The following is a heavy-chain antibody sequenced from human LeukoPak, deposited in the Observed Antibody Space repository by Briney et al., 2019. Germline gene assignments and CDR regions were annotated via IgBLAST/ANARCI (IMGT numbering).Heavy chain of an antibody. D-gene: IGHD6-19*01. CDR2: ISGSGDST. J-gene: IGHJ4*02. CDR3: ARDAVTGYSSGWYKPFPFDY. V-gene: IGHV3-23*01. CDR1: GFTFSSYG. Sequence: GGSLRLSCAASGFTFSSYGMSWVRQAPGKGLEWGSAISGSGDSTYYADSVKGRFTISRDNTKNSLYLQMNSLRVDDTAVYYCARDAVTGYSSGWYKPFPFDYWGQGSLVTVSS.